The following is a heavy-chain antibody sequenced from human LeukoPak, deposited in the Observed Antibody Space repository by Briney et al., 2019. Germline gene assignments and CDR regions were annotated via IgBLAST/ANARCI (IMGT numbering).Heavy chain of an antibody. CDR3: ARETVTTKGYYYYYYMDV. CDR1: GFTFSSYW. J-gene: IGHJ6*03. Sequence: GGSLRLSCAASGFTFSSYWMHWVRQAPGKGLVWVSRINSDGSSTSYADSVKGRFTISRDNAKNTLYLQMNSLRAEDTAVYYCARETVTTKGYYYYYYMDVWGKGTTVTISS. D-gene: IGHD4-17*01. CDR2: INSDGSST. V-gene: IGHV3-74*01.